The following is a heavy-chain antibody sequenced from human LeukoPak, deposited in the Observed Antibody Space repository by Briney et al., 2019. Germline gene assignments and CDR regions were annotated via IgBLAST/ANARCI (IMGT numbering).Heavy chain of an antibody. J-gene: IGHJ3*02. CDR3: AKMSGWSGYTTNDAFDI. D-gene: IGHD3-3*01. CDR2: ISYDGSNK. CDR1: GFTFSSYG. V-gene: IGHV3-30*18. Sequence: GGSLRLSCAASGFTFSSYGMHWVRQAPGKGLEWVAVISYDGSNKYYADSVKGRFTISRDNSKNTLYLQMNSLRAEDTAVYYCAKMSGWSGYTTNDAFDIWGQGTMVTVSS.